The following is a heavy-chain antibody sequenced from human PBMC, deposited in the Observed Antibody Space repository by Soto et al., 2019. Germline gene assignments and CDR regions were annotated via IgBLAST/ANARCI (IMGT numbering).Heavy chain of an antibody. CDR2: IHSDGSST. V-gene: IGHV3-74*01. CDR1: GFTFSYYW. D-gene: IGHD3-16*01. Sequence: EVQLVESGGGLVQPGESLRLSCAASGFTFSYYWMHWVRQAPGKGLVWVSRIHSDGSSTTYADSVKGRFTISRDIARNTVYLLVNRPRVADTAVYYWARGDRGAIDISGQGTVVTVSS. CDR3: ARGDRGAIDI. J-gene: IGHJ3*02.